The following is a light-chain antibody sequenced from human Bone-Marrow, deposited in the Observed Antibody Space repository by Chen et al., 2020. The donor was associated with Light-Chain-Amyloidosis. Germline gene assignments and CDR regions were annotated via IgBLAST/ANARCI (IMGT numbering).Light chain of an antibody. CDR3: QVWDRSSGRPV. V-gene: IGLV3-21*02. J-gene: IGLJ3*02. Sequence: SYVLTQPSSVSVAPGQTATIACGGNNIGSTSVHWYQQTPGQAPLLVVYDDSDRPSGIPERLSGSNSGNTATLTISRVEAEDEADYYCQVWDRSSGRPVFGGGTKLTVL. CDR2: DDS. CDR1: NIGSTS.